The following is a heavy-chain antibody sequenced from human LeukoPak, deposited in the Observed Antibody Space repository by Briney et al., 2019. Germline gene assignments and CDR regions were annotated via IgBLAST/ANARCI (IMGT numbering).Heavy chain of an antibody. V-gene: IGHV1-24*01. D-gene: IGHD5-18*01. CDR3: ATRIQLWGNYFDY. Sequence: ASVKVSCKVSGYTLTELSMHWVRQAPGKGLEWMGGFDAEDGETIYAQKFQGRVTMTEDTSTDTAYMELSSLRSEDTAVYYCATRIQLWGNYFDYWGQGTLVTVSS. J-gene: IGHJ4*02. CDR2: FDAEDGET. CDR1: GYTLTELS.